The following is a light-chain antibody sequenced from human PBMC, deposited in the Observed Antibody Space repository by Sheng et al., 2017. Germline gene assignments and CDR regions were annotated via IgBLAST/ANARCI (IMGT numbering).Light chain of an antibody. Sequence: QSALTQPASVSGSPGQSITISCTGTGRDVGNYNYVSWYQQHPGKAPKLIIYDVSYRPSGVSYRFSGSKSGNTASLTISGLQAEDEADYYCSSYTTTTTLGLFGTGTKVTVL. J-gene: IGLJ1*01. V-gene: IGLV2-14*01. CDR1: GRDVGNYNY. CDR3: SSYTTTTTLGL. CDR2: DVS.